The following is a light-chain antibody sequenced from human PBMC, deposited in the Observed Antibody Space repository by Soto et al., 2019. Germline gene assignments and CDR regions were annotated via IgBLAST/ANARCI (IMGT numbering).Light chain of an antibody. CDR3: SSYTSSSTGGYV. CDR1: SSDVGGYNY. CDR2: EVS. Sequence: QSVLTQPASVSGSPGQSITISCTGTSSDVGGYNYVSWYQQHPGKAPKLMIYEVSNRPSGVSNRFSGSNSGNTASLSISGLQAEDEVDYYCSSYTSSSTGGYVFGSGTKLTVL. J-gene: IGLJ1*01. V-gene: IGLV2-14*01.